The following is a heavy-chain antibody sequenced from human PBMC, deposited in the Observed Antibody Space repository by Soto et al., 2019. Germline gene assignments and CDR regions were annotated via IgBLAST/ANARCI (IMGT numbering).Heavy chain of an antibody. Sequence: VQLVQSGGEVKKPGASVKVSCQTSGYIFSNFGVTWVRQAPGQGLEWLGWVSGNDGSTRYAQNIQGRVTMTTDSATSTAYMELRGLTSDDTATYYCARDFGDYRLHYWGQGTLVSVSS. CDR3: ARDFGDYRLHY. CDR1: GYIFSNFG. D-gene: IGHD4-17*01. V-gene: IGHV1-18*01. CDR2: VSGNDGST. J-gene: IGHJ4*02.